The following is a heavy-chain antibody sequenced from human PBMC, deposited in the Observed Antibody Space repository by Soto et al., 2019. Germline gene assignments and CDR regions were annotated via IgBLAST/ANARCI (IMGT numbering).Heavy chain of an antibody. CDR2: ISAYNGNT. CDR1: GYTFSSYG. D-gene: IGHD3-10*02. J-gene: IGHJ4*02. Sequence: QVQLVQSGAEVKKPGASVKVSCKASGYTFSSYGISWVRQAPGQGLEWMGWISAYNGNTNYAQKRQGRVTMTTDTTTSTAYTELRSLRSDDTAVFYCARDDPPLFDWGQGTLVTVSS. CDR3: ARDDPPLFD. V-gene: IGHV1-18*01.